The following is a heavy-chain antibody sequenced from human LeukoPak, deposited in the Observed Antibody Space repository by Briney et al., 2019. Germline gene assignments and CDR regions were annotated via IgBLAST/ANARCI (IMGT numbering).Heavy chain of an antibody. Sequence: VGSLRISCAASGFTFSDYYMTWIRQAPGSGLEWLSYISSSDDRIDYTDSVKGRFTISRDNAKNTVYLQMNSLRVEDTAVYYCATEMGPHSYWGQGTLVTVSS. CDR3: ATEMGPHSY. D-gene: IGHD1-26*01. CDR2: ISSSDDRI. V-gene: IGHV3-11*01. J-gene: IGHJ4*02. CDR1: GFTFSDYY.